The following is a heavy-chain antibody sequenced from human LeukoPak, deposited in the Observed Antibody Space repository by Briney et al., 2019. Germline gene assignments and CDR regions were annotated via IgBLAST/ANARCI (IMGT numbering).Heavy chain of an antibody. CDR3: AAGGGNTFNP. Sequence: GGSLRLSCAAYGSTFSSQALSWVRQAPGKGLEWVSSFTGRDGNIHYADSVKGRFTLSRDSSKETMYLQMISLRADDTATYYCAAGGGNTFNPWGQGILVTVSS. J-gene: IGHJ5*02. V-gene: IGHV3-23*01. CDR2: FTGRDGNI. D-gene: IGHD1/OR15-1a*01. CDR1: GSTFSSQA.